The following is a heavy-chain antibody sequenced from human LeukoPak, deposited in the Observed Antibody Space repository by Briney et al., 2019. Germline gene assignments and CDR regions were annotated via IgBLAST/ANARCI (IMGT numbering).Heavy chain of an antibody. V-gene: IGHV1-2*02. CDR1: GFTFSSYG. D-gene: IGHD3-16*01. Sequence: GGSLRLSCAASGFTFSSYGMHWVRQAPGQGLEWMGWINPNSGDTNYAQKFQGRVTMTRDTSVSTAYMELSRLRPDDTAVYYCARVRYRLAETYIDYWGQGTLVTVSS. J-gene: IGHJ4*02. CDR2: INPNSGDT. CDR3: ARVRYRLAETYIDY.